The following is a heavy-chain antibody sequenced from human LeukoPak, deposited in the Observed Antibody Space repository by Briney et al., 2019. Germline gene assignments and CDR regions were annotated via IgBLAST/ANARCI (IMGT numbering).Heavy chain of an antibody. D-gene: IGHD4-17*01. Sequence: ASVTVSCKASGYTFTSYYMHWVRQAPGQGLEWMGIINPSGGSTSYAQKFQGRVTMTRDTSTSTVYMELSSLRSEDTAVYYCAREGVAGDYDYWGQGTLVTVSS. CDR3: AREGVAGDYDY. J-gene: IGHJ4*02. CDR1: GYTFTSYY. CDR2: INPSGGST. V-gene: IGHV1-46*01.